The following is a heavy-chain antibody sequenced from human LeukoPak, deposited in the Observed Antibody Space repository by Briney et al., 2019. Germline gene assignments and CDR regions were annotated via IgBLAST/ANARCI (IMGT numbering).Heavy chain of an antibody. V-gene: IGHV3-30*02. Sequence: GGSLRLSCAASGFTFSSYGMHWVRQAPGKGLEWVAFIRYDGSNKYYADSVKGRFTISRDNSKNTLYLQMNSLRAEDTAVYYCAKGSPGISSSWYVGGYFDYWGQGTLVTVSS. CDR1: GFTFSSYG. CDR2: IRYDGSNK. D-gene: IGHD6-13*01. J-gene: IGHJ4*02. CDR3: AKGSPGISSSWYVGGYFDY.